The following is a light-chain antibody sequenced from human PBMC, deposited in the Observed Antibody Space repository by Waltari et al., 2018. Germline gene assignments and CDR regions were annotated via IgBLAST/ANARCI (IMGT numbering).Light chain of an antibody. V-gene: IGLV1-44*01. J-gene: IGLJ2*01. CDR1: SANIGSNT. CDR2: SNL. CDR3: AAWDDSLSGYVV. Sequence: QSVLTQPPSASGTPGQTVTISCYGGSANIGSNTVNWYQHLPGSALKLLIFSNLQWPSGVRVQCSGSKSGTSAALAISGLQSEDEGDYYCAAWDDSLSGYVVIGRGTKLTVL.